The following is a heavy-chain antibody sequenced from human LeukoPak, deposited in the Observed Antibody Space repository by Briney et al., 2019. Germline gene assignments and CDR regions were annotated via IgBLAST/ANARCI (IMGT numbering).Heavy chain of an antibody. Sequence: GESLKISCKGSGYNFNNNWIGWVRQMPGKGLEWMGIIYPGDSDTRYSPSFQGQVTISADKSISTAYLQWSSLKASDTAMYYCARQLHVLRFLEWSPDGYYMDVWGKGTTVTVSS. CDR2: IYPGDSDT. CDR3: ARQLHVLRFLEWSPDGYYMDV. D-gene: IGHD3-3*01. CDR1: GYNFNNNW. V-gene: IGHV5-51*01. J-gene: IGHJ6*03.